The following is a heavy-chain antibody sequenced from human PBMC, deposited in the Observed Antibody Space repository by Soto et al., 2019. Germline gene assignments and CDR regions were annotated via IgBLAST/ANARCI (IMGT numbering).Heavy chain of an antibody. CDR1: GFTFDDYA. J-gene: IGHJ4*02. D-gene: IGHD2-15*01. V-gene: IGHV3-9*01. Sequence: GGSLRLSCAASGFTFDDYAMHWVRQAPGKGLEWVSGISWNSGSIGYADSVKGRFTISRDNAKNSLYLQMNSLRAEDTALYYCAKDIARIDRTRSYFDYWGQGTLVTVSS. CDR3: AKDIARIDRTRSYFDY. CDR2: ISWNSGSI.